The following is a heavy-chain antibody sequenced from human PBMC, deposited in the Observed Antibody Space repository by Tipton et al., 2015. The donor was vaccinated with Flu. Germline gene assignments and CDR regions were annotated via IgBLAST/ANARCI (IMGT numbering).Heavy chain of an antibody. J-gene: IGHJ4*02. V-gene: IGHV4-38-2*01. Sequence: PSLTCAVSGYSISSGFYWGWIRQPPGKGLEWIGSMLHSGSTHYNPSLKSRVTISVDTSKNQFSLKLNSVTAADTAVYYCTRHDGAYWGQGTLVTVSS. CDR1: GYSISSGFY. CDR2: MLHSGST. CDR3: TRHDGAY.